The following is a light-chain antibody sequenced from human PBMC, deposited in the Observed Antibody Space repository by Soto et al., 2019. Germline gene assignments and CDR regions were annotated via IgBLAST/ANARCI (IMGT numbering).Light chain of an antibody. J-gene: IGKJ1*01. CDR3: LQSYSTPPWT. V-gene: IGKV1-39*01. CDR2: AAS. CDR1: QSISSY. Sequence: DIQMTQSPSSLSASVGDRVTITCRASQSISSYLNWYQQKPGKAPKLLIYAASSLQSGVPSRFSGSGSGTDFTLTISSLQPEDFATYYCLQSYSTPPWTLGQGTKVEIK.